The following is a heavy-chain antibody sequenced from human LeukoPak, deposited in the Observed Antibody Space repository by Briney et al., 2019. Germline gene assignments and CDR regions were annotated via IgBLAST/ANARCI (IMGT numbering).Heavy chain of an antibody. CDR1: GFTFSSYS. Sequence: KPGGSLRLSCAASGFTFSSYSMDWVRQAPGKGLEWVSSISSSSSYIYYADSVKGRFTTSRDNAKNSLYLQMNSLRAEDTAVYYCARDRTLSSFVRFDYWGQGTLVTVSS. CDR2: ISSSSSYI. D-gene: IGHD6-13*01. V-gene: IGHV3-21*01. CDR3: ARDRTLSSFVRFDY. J-gene: IGHJ4*02.